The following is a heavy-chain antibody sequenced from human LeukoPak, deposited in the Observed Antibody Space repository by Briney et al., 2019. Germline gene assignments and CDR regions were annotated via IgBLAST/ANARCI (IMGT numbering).Heavy chain of an antibody. CDR2: ISGSGGST. V-gene: IGHV3-23*01. J-gene: IGHJ4*02. CDR3: AKGNPLNFGVVIIPFDY. Sequence: PGGSLRLSCAASGFTFSSYAMSWVRQAPGKGLEWVSAISGSGGSTYYADSVKGRFTISRDNSKNTLYLQMNSLRAEDTAVYYCAKGNPLNFGVVIIPFDYWGQGTLVTVSS. CDR1: GFTFSSYA. D-gene: IGHD3-3*01.